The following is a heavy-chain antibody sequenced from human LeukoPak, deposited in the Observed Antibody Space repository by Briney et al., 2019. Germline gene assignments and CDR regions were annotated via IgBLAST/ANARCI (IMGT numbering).Heavy chain of an antibody. CDR3: ARGTSGYRGYYYYYYMDV. CDR2: MNPNSGNT. Sequence: ASVKVSCKASGYTFTSYDINWVRQATGQGLEWMGWMNPNSGNTGYAQKFQGRVTMTRNTSISTAYMELSSLRSEDTAVYYCARGTSGYRGYYYYYYMDVWGKGTKVTVSS. CDR1: GYTFTSYD. D-gene: IGHD5-18*01. V-gene: IGHV1-8*01. J-gene: IGHJ6*03.